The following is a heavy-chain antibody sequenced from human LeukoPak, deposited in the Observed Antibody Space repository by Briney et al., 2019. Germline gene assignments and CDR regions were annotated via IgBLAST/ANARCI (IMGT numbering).Heavy chain of an antibody. CDR1: GFTFSSYA. J-gene: IGHJ4*02. D-gene: IGHD4-23*01. CDR3: ARGGKAMYYFDY. V-gene: IGHV3-30*04. CDR2: ISYDGSNK. Sequence: GRSLRLSCAASGFTFSSYAMHWVRQAPGKGLEWVAVISYDGSNKYYADSVKGRFTISRDNSKNPLYLQMNSLRAEDTAVYYCARGGKAMYYFDYWGQGTLVTVSS.